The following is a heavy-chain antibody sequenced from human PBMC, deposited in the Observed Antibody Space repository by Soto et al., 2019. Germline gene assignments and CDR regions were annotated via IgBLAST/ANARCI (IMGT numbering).Heavy chain of an antibody. J-gene: IGHJ4*02. D-gene: IGHD3-22*01. Sequence: SVKVSCKASGGTFSSYAISWVRQAPGQGLEWMGGIIPIFGTANYAQKFQGRVTITADESTSTAYMELSSLRSEDTAVYYCAREYYYYSSCYYQNPSSFDYWGQGTLVTVSS. CDR2: IIPIFGTA. CDR3: AREYYYYSSCYYQNPSSFDY. V-gene: IGHV1-69*13. CDR1: GGTFSSYA.